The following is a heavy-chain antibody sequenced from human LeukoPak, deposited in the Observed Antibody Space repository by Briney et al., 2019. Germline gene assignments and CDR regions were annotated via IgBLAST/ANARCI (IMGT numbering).Heavy chain of an antibody. CDR1: GGTFSSYA. J-gene: IGHJ6*02. V-gene: IGHV1-69*13. D-gene: IGHD2-21*02. CDR3: ARDVVVTAIIPPVSYYGMDV. CDR2: IIPIFGTA. Sequence: SVNVSCKASGGTFSSYAISWVRQAPGQGLEWMGGIIPIFGTANYAQKFQGRVTITADESTSTAYMELSSLRSEDTAVYYCARDVVVTAIIPPVSYYGMDVWGQGTTVTVSS.